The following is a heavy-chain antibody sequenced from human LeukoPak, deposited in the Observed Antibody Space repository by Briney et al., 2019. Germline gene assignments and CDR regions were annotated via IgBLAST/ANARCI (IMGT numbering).Heavy chain of an antibody. V-gene: IGHV3-33*01. Sequence: GGSLRLSCAASGFTFSSYGMHWVRQAPGKGLEWVAVIWYDGSNKYYADSVKGRFTISRDNSKNTLYLQMNSLRAEDTAVYYCARPGSYSGGFDYWGQGTLVTVSS. CDR2: IWYDGSNK. D-gene: IGHD3-10*01. CDR1: GFTFSSYG. CDR3: ARPGSYSGGFDY. J-gene: IGHJ4*02.